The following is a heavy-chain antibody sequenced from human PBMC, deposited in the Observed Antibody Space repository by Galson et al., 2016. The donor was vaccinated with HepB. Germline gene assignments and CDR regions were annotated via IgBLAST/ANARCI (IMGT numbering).Heavy chain of an antibody. J-gene: IGHJ4*02. CDR1: GVSVTSDDYY. D-gene: IGHD3-22*01. Sequence: TLSLTCTVSGVSVTSDDYYCTWIRQHPEKGLEWIGHIYHTEISDYNPSLRSRLSLPVDTSKNQFSLMLTSVTAADTAVYYGARNPRFYPSSGYFSLWGQGTLVTVSS. CDR3: ARNPRFYPSSGYFSL. CDR2: IYHTEIS. V-gene: IGHV4-31*03.